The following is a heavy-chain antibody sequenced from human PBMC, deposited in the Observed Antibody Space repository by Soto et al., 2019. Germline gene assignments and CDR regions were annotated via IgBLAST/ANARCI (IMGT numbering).Heavy chain of an antibody. D-gene: IGHD6-13*01. V-gene: IGHV3-23*01. CDR2: ITGSGGTT. CDR3: AKDQGSSWYEIDY. CDR1: GFTFSSYG. Sequence: GVSLRLSCAASGFTFSSYGMNWVRQAPGKGLEWVSTITGSGGTTYYADSVKGRFIISRDNSKHTLYLQMNSLRAEDTAVYYCAKDQGSSWYEIDYWGQGT. J-gene: IGHJ4*02.